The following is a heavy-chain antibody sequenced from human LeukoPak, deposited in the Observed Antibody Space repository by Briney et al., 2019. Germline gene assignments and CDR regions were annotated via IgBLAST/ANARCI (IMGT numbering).Heavy chain of an antibody. CDR2: ISSSSSTI. CDR1: GFTFSSYS. CDR3: ASLSIAVAGTDFDY. V-gene: IGHV3-48*01. J-gene: IGHJ4*02. Sequence: PGGSLRLSCAASGFTFSSYSMNWVRQAPGKGLEWVSYISSSSSTIYYADSVKGRFTISRDNAKNSLYLQMNSLRAEDTAVYYCASLSIAVAGTDFDYWGQGTLVTVSS. D-gene: IGHD6-19*01.